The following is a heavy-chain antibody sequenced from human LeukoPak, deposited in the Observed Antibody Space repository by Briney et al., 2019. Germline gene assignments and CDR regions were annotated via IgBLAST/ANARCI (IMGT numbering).Heavy chain of an antibody. CDR1: GFTFSNYE. CDR2: ISSSGSTT. J-gene: IGHJ4*02. D-gene: IGHD2-15*01. V-gene: IGHV3-48*03. CDR3: ARDGEKYCGGGNCGGYFDY. Sequence: GGSLRLSCAASGFTFSNYEMNWVRQAPGKGLEWVSYISSSGSTTYYADSVKGRFTISRDNAKNSLYLQMNSLRAEDTAVYYCARDGEKYCGGGNCGGYFDYWGQGTLVTVSS.